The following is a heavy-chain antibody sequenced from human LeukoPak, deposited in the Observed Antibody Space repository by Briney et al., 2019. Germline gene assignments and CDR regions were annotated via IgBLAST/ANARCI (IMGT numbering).Heavy chain of an antibody. CDR3: AKDMGYYYGSGSQEGV. CDR1: GFTFSSYA. Sequence: PGGSLRLSCAASGFTFSSYAMSWVRQAPGKGLEWVSAISGSGGSTYYADSVKGRFTISRDNSKNTLYLQMSSLRAEDTAVYYCAKDMGYYYGSGSQEGVWGQGTTVTVSS. J-gene: IGHJ6*02. V-gene: IGHV3-23*01. CDR2: ISGSGGST. D-gene: IGHD3-10*01.